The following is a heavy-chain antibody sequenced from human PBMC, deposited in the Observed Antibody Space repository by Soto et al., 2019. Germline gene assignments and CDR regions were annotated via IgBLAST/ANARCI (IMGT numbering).Heavy chain of an antibody. J-gene: IGHJ4*02. D-gene: IGHD2-2*01. CDR2: IYYSGDT. V-gene: IGHV4-31*03. CDR3: ARLESASWLDY. CDR1: GGSINSGAHY. Sequence: QVQLQESGPGLVKPSQTLSLTCTVSGGSINSGAHYWSWLRQHPGKGLEWIGYIYYSGDTQYNPSLKSRVTISLDTSKNQFSLKLNSVTAADTAVYYCARLESASWLDYWGQGTLVTVSS.